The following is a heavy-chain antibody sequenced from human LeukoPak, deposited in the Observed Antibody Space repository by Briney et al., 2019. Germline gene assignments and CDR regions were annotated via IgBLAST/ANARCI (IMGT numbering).Heavy chain of an antibody. CDR1: GFTFSNYA. V-gene: IGHV3-23*01. D-gene: IGHD1-26*01. Sequence: GGSLRLSCAASGFTFSNYAMRWVRQAPGKGLEWVSGISGSGDSTYYADSVKGRFTISRDNSKNTLYLQMNSLKNEDTAVYYCVTEVSGSFPTWGQGTLVTVSS. J-gene: IGHJ4*02. CDR3: VTEVSGSFPT. CDR2: ISGSGDST.